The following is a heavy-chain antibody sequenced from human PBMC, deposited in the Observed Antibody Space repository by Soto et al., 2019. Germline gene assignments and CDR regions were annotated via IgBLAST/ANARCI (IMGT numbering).Heavy chain of an antibody. D-gene: IGHD3-3*01. Sequence: GGSLRLSCAASGFTFSSYSMNWVRQAPGKGLEWVSSISSSSSYIYYADSVKGRFTISRDNAKNSLYLQMNSLRAEDTAVYYCARNGYDFWSGRQGYYFDYWGQGTLVTVSS. V-gene: IGHV3-21*01. CDR2: ISSSSSYI. J-gene: IGHJ4*02. CDR1: GFTFSSYS. CDR3: ARNGYDFWSGRQGYYFDY.